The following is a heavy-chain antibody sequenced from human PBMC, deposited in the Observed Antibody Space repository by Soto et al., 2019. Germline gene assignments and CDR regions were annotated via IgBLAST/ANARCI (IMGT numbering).Heavy chain of an antibody. CDR2: INPNSGGT. CDR1: GYTFTGYY. D-gene: IGHD1-26*01. CDR3: ARLWEILDYYYGMDV. V-gene: IGHV1-2*02. Sequence: XSVKVSCNASGYTFTGYYMHWVRQAPGQGLEWMGWINPNSGGTNYAQKFQGRVTMTRDTSISTAYMELSRLRSDDTAVYYCARLWEILDYYYGMDVWGQGTTVTVSS. J-gene: IGHJ6*02.